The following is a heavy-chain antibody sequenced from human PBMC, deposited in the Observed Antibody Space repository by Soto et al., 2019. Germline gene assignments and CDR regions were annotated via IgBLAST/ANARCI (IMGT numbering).Heavy chain of an antibody. J-gene: IGHJ6*02. D-gene: IGHD2-2*02. CDR3: ARHSDIVVVPAAISEGMDV. CDR1: GYSFTSYW. CDR2: IDPSDSYT. V-gene: IGHV5-10-1*01. Sequence: GESLRISCKGSGYSFTSYWISWVRQMPGKGLEWMGRIDPSDSYTNYSPSFQGHVTISADKSISTAYLQWSSLKASDTAMYYCARHSDIVVVPAAISEGMDVWGQGTTVTV.